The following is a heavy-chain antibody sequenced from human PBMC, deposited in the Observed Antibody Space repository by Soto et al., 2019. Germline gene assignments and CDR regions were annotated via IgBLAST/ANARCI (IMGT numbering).Heavy chain of an antibody. CDR2: ISSSSISYI. D-gene: IGHD6-19*01. J-gene: IGHJ5*02. V-gene: IGHV3-21*01. CDR3: AGDVQNSSGWLNWFDP. CDR1: GFTFSSYS. Sequence: GGSLRLSCAASGFTFSSYSMNWVRQAPGKGLEWVSSISSSSISYIYYADSVKGRFTISRDNAKNSLYLQMNSLRAEDTAVYYCAGDVQNSSGWLNWFDPWGQGTLVTVSS.